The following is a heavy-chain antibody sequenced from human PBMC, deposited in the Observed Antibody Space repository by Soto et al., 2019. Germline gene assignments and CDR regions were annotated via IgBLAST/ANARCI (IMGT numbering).Heavy chain of an antibody. Sequence: GGSLRLSCAASGFAFSSYAMNWVRQAPGKGLEWVSYITSSSSTVSYADSVKGRFTISRDNAKNSLYLQMSSLRDDDTAVYYCARDYGYSSSWSPSFDYWGHGSLVTVSS. V-gene: IGHV3-48*02. CDR2: ITSSSSTV. CDR3: ARDYGYSSSWSPSFDY. CDR1: GFAFSSYA. J-gene: IGHJ4*01. D-gene: IGHD6-13*01.